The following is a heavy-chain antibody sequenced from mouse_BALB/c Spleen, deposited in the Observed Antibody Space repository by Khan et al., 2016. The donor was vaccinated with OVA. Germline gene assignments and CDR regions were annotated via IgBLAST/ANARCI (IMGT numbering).Heavy chain of an antibody. CDR2: ISSDGTYT. CDR1: GFTFSNYA. Sequence: EVELVESGGDLVKPGGSLKLSCAASGFTFSNYAMSWVRRTPDKRLEWVATISSDGTYTYYPDSVKGRCTISRNNDKKTLYLQMSRLKSEDTALFDCASHLTGSFAYWGQGTLVTVSA. D-gene: IGHD4-1*01. V-gene: IGHV5-6*01. J-gene: IGHJ3*01. CDR3: ASHLTGSFAY.